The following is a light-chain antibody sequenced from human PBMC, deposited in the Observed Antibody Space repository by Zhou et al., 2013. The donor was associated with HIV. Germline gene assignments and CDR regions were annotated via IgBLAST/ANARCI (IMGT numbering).Light chain of an antibody. CDR3: QHYGVSPYT. J-gene: IGKJ2*01. CDR1: HTVTSNY. Sequence: DIVLTQSPGFLSLSPGESATLSCRASHTVTSNYLAWYQHKPGQGPKVLIFGASTRANGIPGRFSGSGSGTEFTLTISRLEPEDFAVYYCQHYGVSPYTFGPGTKLEI. CDR2: GAS. V-gene: IGKV3-20*01.